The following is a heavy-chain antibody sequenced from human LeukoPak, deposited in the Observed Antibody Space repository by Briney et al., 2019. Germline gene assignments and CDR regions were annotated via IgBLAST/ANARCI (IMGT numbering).Heavy chain of an antibody. V-gene: IGHV1-2*02. CDR1: GYSFTAYY. D-gene: IGHD6-6*01. Sequence: ASVKVSRKSFGYSFTAYYMQWVRQAPGQGLEWLGWINPNTGGTNYAQKFQGRVTMTRDTSINTAYMELSSLTSDDTAVYYCASIAGRLNMDVWGKGTTVTVSS. CDR3: ASIAGRLNMDV. CDR2: INPNTGGT. J-gene: IGHJ6*03.